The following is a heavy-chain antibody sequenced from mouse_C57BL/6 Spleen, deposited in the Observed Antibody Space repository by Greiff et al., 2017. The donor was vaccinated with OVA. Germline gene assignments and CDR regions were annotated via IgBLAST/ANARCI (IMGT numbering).Heavy chain of an antibody. D-gene: IGHD2-3*01. Sequence: VQLQQSGPELVKPGASVKISCKASGYTFTDYYMNWVKQSHGKSLEWIGDINPNNGGTSYNQKFKGKATLTVDKSSSTAYMELRSLTSEDSAVYDWARYDGYTRGYFDDWGKGTTLTVSS. J-gene: IGHJ2*01. CDR3: ARYDGYTRGYFDD. CDR1: GYTFTDYY. CDR2: INPNNGGT. V-gene: IGHV1-26*01.